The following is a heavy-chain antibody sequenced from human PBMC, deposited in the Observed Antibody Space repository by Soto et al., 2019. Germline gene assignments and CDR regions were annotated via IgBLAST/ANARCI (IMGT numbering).Heavy chain of an antibody. CDR1: GYSFTGNS. J-gene: IGHJ4*02. V-gene: IGHV1-18*04. CDR3: ARDVPDYYDSSGDDY. Sequence: ASVKVSCKASGYSFTGNSMHWVRQAPGQGLEWMGCISAFNGITNYAQKLQGRVTITTDTSMSTAYMVLRSLRSDDTAVYYCARDVPDYYDSSGDDYWGQGTLVTVSS. CDR2: ISAFNGIT. D-gene: IGHD3-22*01.